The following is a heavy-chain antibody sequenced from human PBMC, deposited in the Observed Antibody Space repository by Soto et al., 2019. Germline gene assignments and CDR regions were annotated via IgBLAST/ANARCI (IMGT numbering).Heavy chain of an antibody. V-gene: IGHV1-69*01. CDR2: IIPLFGTP. CDR1: GVTFSTSG. CDR3: ASVSPSICGGGNCYRLDSYFDS. Sequence: QVQLVQSGAEVQKPGSSLKVSCKTSGVTFSTSGISWVRQGPGQGLEWMGGIIPLFGTPKYARKFQGRVSIPTDDSATTAYLELGGLSSDDTAIYYCASVSPSICGGGNCYRLDSYFDSWGQGSQVVVSS. D-gene: IGHD2-21*01. J-gene: IGHJ4*03.